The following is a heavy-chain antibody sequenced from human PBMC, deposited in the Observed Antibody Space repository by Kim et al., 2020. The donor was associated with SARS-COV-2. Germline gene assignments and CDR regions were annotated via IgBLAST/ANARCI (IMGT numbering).Heavy chain of an antibody. CDR3: ARDLDTHYCSGGSCYHYYYYYGMDV. D-gene: IGHD2-15*01. CDR1: GFTFSSYG. Sequence: GGSLRLSCAASGFTFSSYGMHWVRQAPGKGLEWVAVIWYDGSNKYYADSVKGRFTISRDNSKNTLYLQMNSLRAEDTAVYYCARDLDTHYCSGGSCYHYYYYYGMDVWGQGTTVTVSS. V-gene: IGHV3-33*01. J-gene: IGHJ6*02. CDR2: IWYDGSNK.